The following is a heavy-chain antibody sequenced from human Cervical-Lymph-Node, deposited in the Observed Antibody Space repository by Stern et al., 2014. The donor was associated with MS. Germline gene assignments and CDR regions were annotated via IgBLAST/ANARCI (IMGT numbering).Heavy chain of an antibody. D-gene: IGHD4-17*01. CDR1: GYSFTANW. CDR2: IYPGDSDT. V-gene: IGHV5-51*01. Sequence: EMQLVESGAEVKKPGESLKISCKGSGYSFTANWIAWVRQLPGKGLEWMGIIYPGDSDTRYSPSFQGQVTIAADKSMSTAYRQGSSLKASDTAMYYCARDYGDYAFDYWGQGTLVTVSS. CDR3: ARDYGDYAFDY. J-gene: IGHJ4*02.